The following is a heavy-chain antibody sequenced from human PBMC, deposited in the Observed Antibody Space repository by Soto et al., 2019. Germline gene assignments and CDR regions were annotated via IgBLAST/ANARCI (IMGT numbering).Heavy chain of an antibody. D-gene: IGHD6-13*01. J-gene: IGHJ4*02. CDR3: ARDRSIAAAGTFDY. CDR2: ISYDGSNK. Sequence: QVQLVEYGGGVVQPGRSLRLSCAASGFTFSSYAMHWVRQAPGKGLEWVAVISYDGSNKYYADSVKGRFTISRDNSKNTLYLQMNSLRAEDTAVYYCARDRSIAAAGTFDYWGQGTLVTVSS. CDR1: GFTFSSYA. V-gene: IGHV3-30-3*01.